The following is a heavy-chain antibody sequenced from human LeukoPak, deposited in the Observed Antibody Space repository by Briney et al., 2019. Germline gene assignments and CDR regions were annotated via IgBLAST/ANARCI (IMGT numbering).Heavy chain of an antibody. CDR2: ISSSSSYI. Sequence: GGSLRLSCAASGFTFSSYSMNWVRQAPGKGLEWVSSISSSSSYIYYADSVKGRFTISRDNAKNSLYLQMNRLRAEDTAVYYCARGIAAQGTDYWGQGTLVTVSS. CDR3: ARGIAAQGTDY. CDR1: GFTFSSYS. J-gene: IGHJ4*02. D-gene: IGHD6-6*01. V-gene: IGHV3-21*01.